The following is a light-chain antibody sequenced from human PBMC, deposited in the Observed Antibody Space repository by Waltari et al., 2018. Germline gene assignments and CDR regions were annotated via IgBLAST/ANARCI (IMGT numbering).Light chain of an antibody. CDR2: DVR. CDR3: SSFTTSSPLL. Sequence: QSALNQPASVSASPGESITISCTATRSDVGDFNSVSWYQQHPGKAPKFMIYDVRNRPSGVSHRFSGSKSGNTASLTISGLQAEDEAVYSCSSFTTSSPLLFGGGTKLTVL. CDR1: RSDVGDFNS. V-gene: IGLV2-14*03. J-gene: IGLJ2*01.